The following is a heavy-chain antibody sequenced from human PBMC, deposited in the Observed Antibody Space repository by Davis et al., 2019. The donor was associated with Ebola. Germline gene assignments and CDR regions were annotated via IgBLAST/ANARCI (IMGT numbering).Heavy chain of an antibody. J-gene: IGHJ4*01. CDR2: TT. V-gene: IGHV3-53*01. CDR1: GFTFSGSA. CDR3: ARASDRGLRELLLFDY. Sequence: GGSLRLSCAASGFTFSGSALHWVRQASGKGLEWVGTTFNADSVRGRFIISRDNSKNTLYLQMTSLRVEDTAVYYCARASDRGLRELLLFDYWGHGTLVTVSS. D-gene: IGHD3-10*01.